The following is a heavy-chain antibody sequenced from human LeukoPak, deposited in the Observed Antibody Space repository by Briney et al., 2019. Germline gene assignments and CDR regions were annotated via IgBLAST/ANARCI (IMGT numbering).Heavy chain of an antibody. CDR2: ISAYNGNT. Sequence: ASVKVSCKASGYTFTSYGISWVRQAPGQGLEWMGWISAYNGNTNYAQKLQGRVTMTADTSTSTAYMELRSLRSDDTAVYYCARVPYGDYPFDYWGQGTLVTVSS. J-gene: IGHJ4*02. D-gene: IGHD4-17*01. CDR1: GYTFTSYG. CDR3: ARVPYGDYPFDY. V-gene: IGHV1-18*01.